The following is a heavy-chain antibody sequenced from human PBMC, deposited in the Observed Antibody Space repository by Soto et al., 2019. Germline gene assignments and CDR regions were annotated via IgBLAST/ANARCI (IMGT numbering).Heavy chain of an antibody. Sequence: EVQLVESGGGLVQPGGSLKLSCAASGFTFSGSAMHWVRQASGKGLEWVGRIRSKANSYATAYAASVKGRFTISRDDSKNVAYLQLNILKTEDTAVYYCTRGGGLYYYYYGMDVWGQGTTVTVSS. J-gene: IGHJ6*02. CDR2: IRSKANSYAT. V-gene: IGHV3-73*02. CDR3: TRGGGLYYYYYGMDV. CDR1: GFTFSGSA. D-gene: IGHD2-15*01.